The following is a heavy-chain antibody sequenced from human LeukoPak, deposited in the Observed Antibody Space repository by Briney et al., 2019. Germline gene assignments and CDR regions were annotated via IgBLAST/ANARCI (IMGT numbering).Heavy chain of an antibody. CDR1: GFTFDDYA. Sequence: PGGSLRLSCAASGFTFDDYAMHWVRQAPGKGLEWVSGISWNSGSIGYADSVKGRFTISRDNAKNSLYLQMNSLRAEDTALYYCAKERRPTGPRYSGPFKTYYYYGMDVWGQGTTVTVSS. CDR3: AKERRPTGPRYSGPFKTYYYYGMDV. CDR2: ISWNSGSI. J-gene: IGHJ6*02. D-gene: IGHD1-26*01. V-gene: IGHV3-9*01.